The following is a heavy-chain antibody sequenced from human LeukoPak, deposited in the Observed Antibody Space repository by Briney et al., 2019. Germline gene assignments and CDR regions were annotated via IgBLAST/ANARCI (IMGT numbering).Heavy chain of an antibody. CDR1: GYSISSSNW. D-gene: IGHD5-12*01. CDR2: IYYSGST. J-gene: IGHJ3*02. V-gene: IGHV4-28*01. CDR3: ARNGYDAFDI. Sequence: TSETLSLTCAVSGYSISSSNWWGWIRQPPGKGLEWIGYIYYSGSTYYNPSLKSRVTMSVDTSKNQFSLKLSSVTAADTAVYYCARNGYDAFDIWGQGTMVTVSS.